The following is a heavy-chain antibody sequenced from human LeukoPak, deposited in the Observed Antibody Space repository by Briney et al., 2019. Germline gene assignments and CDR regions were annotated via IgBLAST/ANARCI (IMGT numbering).Heavy chain of an antibody. CDR2: INYSGSS. CDR1: GGSISSGSYY. CDR3: ARLLGYCTNDVCPARH. Sequence: SETLSLTCTVSGGSISSGSYYWGWIRQPPGKGLEWIGSINYSGSSYYHPSLKSRVTMSVDTSKNQFSLKLSSVTAADTAVYYCARLLGYCTNDVCPARHWGQGTLVTVSS. D-gene: IGHD2-8*01. J-gene: IGHJ4*02. V-gene: IGHV4-39*01.